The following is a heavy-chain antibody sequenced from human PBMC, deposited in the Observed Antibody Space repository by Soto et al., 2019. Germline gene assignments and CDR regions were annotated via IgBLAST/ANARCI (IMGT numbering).Heavy chain of an antibody. CDR3: ARDGSHYDFWSGYYSWFDP. D-gene: IGHD3-3*01. V-gene: IGHV4-59*01. CDR2: IYYSGST. J-gene: IGHJ5*02. CDR1: GGSIGSYY. Sequence: SETLSLTCTVSGGSIGSYYWSWIRQPPGKGLECIWYIYYSGSTNYYPSLKSRVTISVDTPKNLFSLKLSSVTAADTAVYYCARDGSHYDFWSGYYSWFDPWGQGTLVTVSS.